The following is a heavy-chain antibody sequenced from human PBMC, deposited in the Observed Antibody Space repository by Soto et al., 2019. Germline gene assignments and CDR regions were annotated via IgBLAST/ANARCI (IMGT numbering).Heavy chain of an antibody. Sequence: GGSLRLSCAASGFTFSSYALHWVRQAPGTGLDWVAFISYDGSDKYYADSVKGRFTISRDTSKNTLYLQMNNLRPEDTAVYYCARETGTSGYDYGMDVWGQGTTVTVSS. CDR2: ISYDGSDK. CDR3: ARETGTSGYDYGMDV. J-gene: IGHJ6*02. D-gene: IGHD1-7*01. CDR1: GFTFSSYA. V-gene: IGHV3-30-3*01.